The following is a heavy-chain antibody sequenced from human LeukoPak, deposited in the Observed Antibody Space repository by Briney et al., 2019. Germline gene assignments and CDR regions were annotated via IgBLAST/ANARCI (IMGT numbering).Heavy chain of an antibody. V-gene: IGHV3-23*01. CDR3: AKCILTGYYKGYMDV. Sequence: GGTLRLSCAASGFTFSSHGMSWVRQAPGKGLEWVSAISGSGGSTYYADSVKGRFTISRDNSKNTLYLQMNSLRAEDTAVYYCAKCILTGYYKGYMDVWGKGTTVTISS. CDR2: ISGSGGST. J-gene: IGHJ6*03. D-gene: IGHD3-9*01. CDR1: GFTFSSHG.